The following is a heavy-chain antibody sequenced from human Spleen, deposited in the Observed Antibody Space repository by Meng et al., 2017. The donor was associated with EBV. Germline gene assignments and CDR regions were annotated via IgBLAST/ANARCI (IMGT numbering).Heavy chain of an antibody. CDR3: ARAETVWWLPDF. Sequence: VQLVQSGAKVKTPGASVKVSCKASGYTFFSHGISWVRQAPGQGLEWMGWINPYNGNTNYADNFLGRITMTTDTSTSTAYMEVSNLRSDDTAMYYCARAETVWWLPDFWGQGTLVTVSS. J-gene: IGHJ4*02. CDR2: INPYNGNT. CDR1: GYTFFSHG. D-gene: IGHD2-15*01. V-gene: IGHV1-18*01.